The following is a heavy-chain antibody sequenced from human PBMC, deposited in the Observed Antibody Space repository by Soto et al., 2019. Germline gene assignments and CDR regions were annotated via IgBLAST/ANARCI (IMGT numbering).Heavy chain of an antibody. D-gene: IGHD2-21*02. J-gene: IGHJ5*02. CDR3: ARDSPTGPPLYCCGDCSIDP. CDR2: INTGNGKT. CDR1: GYTLTKYA. Sequence: QVHLVQSGAEVKKPGASVKVSFKASGYTLTKYAMHWVRQAPGQRREWIGWINTGNGKTKYSAKFQGRVTITRDTSATTAYMELSSLRSEDKAVYSCARDSPTGPPLYCCGDCSIDPWGQGNLVNLSS. V-gene: IGHV1-3*04.